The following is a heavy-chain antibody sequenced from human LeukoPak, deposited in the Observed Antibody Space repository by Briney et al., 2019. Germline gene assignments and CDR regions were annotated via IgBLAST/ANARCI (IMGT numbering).Heavy chain of an antibody. CDR2: IYYSGST. J-gene: IGHJ4*02. CDR1: GGSTSSYY. D-gene: IGHD3-10*01. CDR3: ARGITMLDY. V-gene: IGHV4-59*01. Sequence: SETLSLTCTVSGGSTSSYYWSWIRQPPGKGLEWIGYIYYSGSTNYNPSLKSRVTISVDTSKNQFSLKLSSVTAADTAVYYCARGITMLDYWGQGTLVTVSS.